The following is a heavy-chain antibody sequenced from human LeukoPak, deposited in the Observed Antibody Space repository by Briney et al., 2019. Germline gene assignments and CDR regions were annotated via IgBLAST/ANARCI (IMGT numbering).Heavy chain of an antibody. CDR1: GGSISRSGYS. D-gene: IGHD3-22*01. CDR2: IYYTGST. J-gene: IGHJ5*02. CDR3: ARGGDSSGYEGRFDP. V-gene: IGHV4-30-4*07. Sequence: SETLSLTCAVSGGSISRSGYSWSWIRQPPGKGLDWIAYIYYTGSTYYNPSLKSRVTISLDTSKNQFSLKLTSVTAADTAVYYCARGGDSSGYEGRFDPWGQGTLVTVSS.